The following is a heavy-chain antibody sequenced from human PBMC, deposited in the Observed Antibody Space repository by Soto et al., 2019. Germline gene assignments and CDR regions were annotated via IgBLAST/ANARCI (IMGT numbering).Heavy chain of an antibody. CDR3: AKGFDYGDTKHIDH. CDR2: ITNTGITT. Sequence: HPLVSLRLSFAASGFPLGTHALSWVRPAPGKGLEWLSSITNTGITTHYADSVKGRFTISRENSRNTLHLQMNNLRVDDTAVYYCAKGFDYGDTKHIDHWGQGTLVTVSS. CDR1: GFPLGTHA. D-gene: IGHD4-17*01. J-gene: IGHJ4*02. V-gene: IGHV3-23*01.